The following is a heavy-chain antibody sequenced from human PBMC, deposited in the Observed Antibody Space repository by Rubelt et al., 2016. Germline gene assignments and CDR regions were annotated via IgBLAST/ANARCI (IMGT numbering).Heavy chain of an antibody. CDR1: GFTFRNYW. D-gene: IGHD5-12*01. CDR3: ARVASGAYDRYYFDH. CDR2: ISSSSSHT. J-gene: IGHJ4*02. V-gene: IGHV3-11*05. Sequence: LVQPGGSLRLSCAASGFTFRNYWMSWIRQAPGKGLEWVSYISSSSSHTNYADSVRGRFTISRDNPKNSLYLQMNSLRAEDTAVYYCARVASGAYDRYYFDHWGQGALVTVSS.